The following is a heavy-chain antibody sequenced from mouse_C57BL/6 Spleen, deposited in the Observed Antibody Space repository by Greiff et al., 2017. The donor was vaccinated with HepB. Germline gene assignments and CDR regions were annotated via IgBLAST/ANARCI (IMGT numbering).Heavy chain of an antibody. J-gene: IGHJ2*01. D-gene: IGHD2-5*01. V-gene: IGHV5-6*01. Sequence: EVQGVESGGDLVKPGGSLKLSCAASGFTFSSYGMSWVRQTPDKRLEWVATISSGGSYTYYPDSVKGRFTISRDNAKNTLYLQMSSLKYEDTAMYYCARQDYSNLYFDYGGQGTTLTVAS. CDR3: ARQDYSNLYFDY. CDR2: ISSGGSYT. CDR1: GFTFSSYG.